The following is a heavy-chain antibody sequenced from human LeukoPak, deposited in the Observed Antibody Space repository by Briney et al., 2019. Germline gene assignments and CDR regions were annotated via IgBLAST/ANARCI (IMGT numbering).Heavy chain of an antibody. V-gene: IGHV3-48*01. CDR1: GLTFSSYG. Sequence: GGTLRLSCAASGLTFSSYGMSWVRQAPGKGLEWVSYISISSSNIYYADSVKGRFTISRDNAKNSLYLQMNSLRAEDTAVYYCARASLWSGYPSYFDYWGQGTLVTVSS. CDR2: ISISSSNI. D-gene: IGHD3-3*01. CDR3: ARASLWSGYPSYFDY. J-gene: IGHJ4*02.